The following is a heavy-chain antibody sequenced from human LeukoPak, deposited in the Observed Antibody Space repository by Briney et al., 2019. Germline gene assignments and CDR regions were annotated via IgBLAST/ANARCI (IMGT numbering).Heavy chain of an antibody. CDR1: GFTFSSYW. Sequence: GGSLRLSCAASGFTFSSYWMSWVRQAPGKGLEWVANIKQDGSEKYYVDSVKGRFTISRDNAKNSLYLQMNSLRDEDTAVYYCARDVSGGSCYLGCWFDPWGQGTLVTVSS. J-gene: IGHJ5*02. CDR3: ARDVSGGSCYLGCWFDP. CDR2: IKQDGSEK. D-gene: IGHD2-15*01. V-gene: IGHV3-7*01.